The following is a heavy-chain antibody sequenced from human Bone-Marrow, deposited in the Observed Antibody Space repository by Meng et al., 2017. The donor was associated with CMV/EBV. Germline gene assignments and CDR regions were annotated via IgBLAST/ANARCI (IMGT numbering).Heavy chain of an antibody. J-gene: IGHJ3*02. D-gene: IGHD3-9*01. Sequence: SCTVSGGSISISSYYWGWIRQPPGKGLEWIGTIYYSGSTYYNPSLKSRVTISVDTSKNQFSLKLSSVTAADTAVYYCAREMKYYDILSGYQPAALDIWGQGTMVTVSS. V-gene: IGHV4-39*07. CDR1: GGSISISSYY. CDR2: IYYSGST. CDR3: AREMKYYDILSGYQPAALDI.